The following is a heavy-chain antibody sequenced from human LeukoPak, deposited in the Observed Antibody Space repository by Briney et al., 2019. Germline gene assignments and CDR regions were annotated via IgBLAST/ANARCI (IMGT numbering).Heavy chain of an antibody. J-gene: IGHJ6*02. Sequence: SETLSLTCTVSGGSISSSSYYWGWIRQPPGKGLEWIGSIYYSGSTYYNPSLKSRVTISVDTSKNQFSLKLSSVTAADTAVYYCARHGAGGYAYYYYGMDVWGLGATVTVSS. D-gene: IGHD2-2*01. V-gene: IGHV4-39*01. CDR1: GGSISSSSYY. CDR3: ARHGAGGYAYYYYGMDV. CDR2: IYYSGST.